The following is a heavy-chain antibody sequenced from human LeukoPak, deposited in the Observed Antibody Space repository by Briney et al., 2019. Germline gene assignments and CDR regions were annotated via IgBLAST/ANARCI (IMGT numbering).Heavy chain of an antibody. Sequence: ASVKVSCKAYGYTFRNYGINWVRQAPGQGLEWMGWISAYNGNANYAQKLRGRVTMTTDTSTSTAYMELRSLRSDDTAVYYCARKGDSSSWFANAFDIWGQGTMVTVSS. V-gene: IGHV1-18*04. J-gene: IGHJ3*02. CDR2: ISAYNGNA. CDR3: ARKGDSSSWFANAFDI. D-gene: IGHD6-13*01. CDR1: GYTFRNYG.